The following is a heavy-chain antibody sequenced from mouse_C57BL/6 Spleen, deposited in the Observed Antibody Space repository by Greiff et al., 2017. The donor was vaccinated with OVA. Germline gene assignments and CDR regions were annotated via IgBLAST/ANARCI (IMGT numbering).Heavy chain of an antibody. D-gene: IGHD1-1*01. CDR2: IDPENGDT. CDR3: TRSTTVVGYFDV. J-gene: IGHJ1*03. CDR1: GFNIKDDY. Sequence: VQLKQSGAELVRPGASVKLSCTASGFNIKDDYMHWVKQRPEQGLEWIGWIDPENGDTEYASKFQGKATITADTSSNTAYLQLSSLTSEDTAVYYCTRSTTVVGYFDVWGTGTTVTVSS. V-gene: IGHV14-4*01.